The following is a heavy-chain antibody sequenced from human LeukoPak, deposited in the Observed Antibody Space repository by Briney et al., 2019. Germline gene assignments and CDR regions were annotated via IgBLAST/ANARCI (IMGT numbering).Heavy chain of an antibody. CDR2: IYYSGST. V-gene: IGHV4-38-2*02. D-gene: IGHD4/OR15-4a*01. CDR1: GYSISSGYY. Sequence: MSSETLSLTCTVSGYSISSGYYWGWIRQPPGKGLEWIGSIYYSGSTYYNPSLKSRVTISVDTSKNQFSLKLSSVTAADTAVYYCARQVEVHIESWGQGTLVTVSS. J-gene: IGHJ4*02. CDR3: ARQVEVHIES.